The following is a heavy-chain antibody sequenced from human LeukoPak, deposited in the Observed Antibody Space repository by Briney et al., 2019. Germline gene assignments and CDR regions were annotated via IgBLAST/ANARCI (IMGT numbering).Heavy chain of an antibody. CDR2: MSYDGSNE. CDR1: GFTFSSYA. V-gene: IGHV3-30-3*01. J-gene: IGHJ4*02. CDR3: AGGRVWALGY. D-gene: IGHD3-16*01. Sequence: GGSLRLSCAASGFTFSSYAMHWVRQAPGKGLEWVAVMSYDGSNEFYADSVKGRFTISRDNSKNTLYLQMNSLRPDDTAVYYCAGGRVWALGYWGQGTLVTVSS.